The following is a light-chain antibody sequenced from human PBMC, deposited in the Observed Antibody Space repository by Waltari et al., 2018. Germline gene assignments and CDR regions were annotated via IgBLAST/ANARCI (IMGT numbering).Light chain of an antibody. CDR3: QQSYRVPWT. CDR1: QTVVKF. Sequence: DIQMTQSPSSLSASVGDRVTISCRASQTVVKFLNWYQQRPGRAPKLLIYTASTLQSGVPSRFSGSVSGTDFILSINNVQPEDSATYYCQQSYRVPWTFGQGTRVEIK. J-gene: IGKJ1*01. CDR2: TAS. V-gene: IGKV1-39*01.